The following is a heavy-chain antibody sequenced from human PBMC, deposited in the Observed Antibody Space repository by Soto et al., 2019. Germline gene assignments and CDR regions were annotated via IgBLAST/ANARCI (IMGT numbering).Heavy chain of an antibody. CDR2: INHSGST. V-gene: IGHV4-34*01. CDR1: GGSFSGYY. Sequence: PSETLSLTCAVYGGSFSGYYWSWIRQPPGKGLEWIGEINHSGSTNYNPSLKSRVTISVDTSKNQFSLKLSSVTAADTAVYYCARGDIVVVVAATLYYCYYGMDVWGQGTTVTVSS. J-gene: IGHJ6*02. D-gene: IGHD2-15*01. CDR3: ARGDIVVVVAATLYYCYYGMDV.